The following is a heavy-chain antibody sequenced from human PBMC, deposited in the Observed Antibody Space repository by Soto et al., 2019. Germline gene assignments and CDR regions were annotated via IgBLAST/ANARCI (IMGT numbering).Heavy chain of an antibody. CDR3: AKSIGLATIYMDL. Sequence: PGGSLRLSCAASGFTFSSYAMGWVRQAPGKGLECVSTISGSGDNTYHADSVKGRFNISRDNSKNTLYMQMITLRAEDTAVYYCAKSIGLATIYMDLWGTGTTVTVSS. CDR2: ISGSGDNT. CDR1: GFTFSSYA. D-gene: IGHD3-22*01. V-gene: IGHV3-23*01. J-gene: IGHJ6*03.